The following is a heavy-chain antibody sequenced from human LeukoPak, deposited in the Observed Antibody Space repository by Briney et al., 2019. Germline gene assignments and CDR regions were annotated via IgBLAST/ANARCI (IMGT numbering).Heavy chain of an antibody. CDR2: INPNSGGT. D-gene: IGHD3-10*01. J-gene: IGHJ5*02. CDR1: GYTFTSYG. V-gene: IGHV1-2*02. CDR3: ARVNLRGSNYNWFDP. Sequence: ASVKVSCKASGYTFTSYGISWVRQAPGQGLEWMGWINPNSGGTNYAQKFQGRVTMTRDTSISTAYMELSGLRPDDTAVYYCARVNLRGSNYNWFDPWGQGTRVTVSS.